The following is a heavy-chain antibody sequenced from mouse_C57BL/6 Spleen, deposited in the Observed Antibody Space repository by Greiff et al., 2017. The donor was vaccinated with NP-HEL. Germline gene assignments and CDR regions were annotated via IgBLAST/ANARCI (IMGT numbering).Heavy chain of an antibody. Sequence: EVQLQQSGAELVKPGASVKLSCTASGFNIKDYYMHWVKQRTEQGLEWIGRIDPEDGETKYAPNFQGKATITADTSSNTAYLQLSSLTSEDTAVYYCARLPDGYYNFDYWGQGTTLTVSS. CDR3: ARLPDGYYNFDY. J-gene: IGHJ2*01. CDR1: GFNIKDYY. D-gene: IGHD2-3*01. CDR2: IDPEDGET. V-gene: IGHV14-2*01.